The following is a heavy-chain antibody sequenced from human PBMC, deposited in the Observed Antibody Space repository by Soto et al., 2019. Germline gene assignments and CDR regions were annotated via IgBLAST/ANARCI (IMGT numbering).Heavy chain of an antibody. V-gene: IGHV1-18*04. Sequence: ASVKVSCKASGYTFTSYGISWVRQAPGQGLEWMGWISAYNGNTNYAQKLQGRVTMTTDTSTSTAYMEVRSLRSDDTAVYYCARRGDIVVVPAAPGENYYYYGMDVWGQGTTVTVSS. J-gene: IGHJ6*02. CDR3: ARRGDIVVVPAAPGENYYYYGMDV. D-gene: IGHD2-2*01. CDR2: ISAYNGNT. CDR1: GYTFTSYG.